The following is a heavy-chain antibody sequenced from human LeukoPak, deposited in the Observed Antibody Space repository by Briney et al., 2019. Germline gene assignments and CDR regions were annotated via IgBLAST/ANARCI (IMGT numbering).Heavy chain of an antibody. CDR3: ARGANFDY. V-gene: IGHV1-2*02. CDR2: INPNSGAT. CDR1: GYTFTGYY. D-gene: IGHD1-26*01. J-gene: IGHJ4*02. Sequence: ASVNVSCKSSGYTFTGYYMHWVRQAPGQGLEWMGWINPNSGATSYAQNFQGRVTMTRDTSISTAYMDLSRLRSDDTAVYYCARGANFDYWGQGTLVAVSS.